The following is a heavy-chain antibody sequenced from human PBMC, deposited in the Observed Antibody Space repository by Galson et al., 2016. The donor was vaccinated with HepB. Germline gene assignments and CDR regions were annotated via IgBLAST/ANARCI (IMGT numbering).Heavy chain of an antibody. CDR2: IIPLFGTP. J-gene: IGHJ4*02. CDR1: GGTFNSNA. V-gene: IGHV1-69*13. D-gene: IGHD3-10*01. CDR3: ASTCFFGSGSHFFDY. Sequence: SVKVSCKASGGTFNSNAINWVRQAPGQGLEWMGGIIPLFGTPNYAQKYQGRVTITADESTSTGYMELSSLRSEDTAMYYCASTCFFGSGSHFFDYWGQVTLVSYSS.